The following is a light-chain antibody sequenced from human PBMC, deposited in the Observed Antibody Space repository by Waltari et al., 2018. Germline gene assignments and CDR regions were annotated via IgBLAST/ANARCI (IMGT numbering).Light chain of an antibody. J-gene: IGKJ2*03. V-gene: IGKV1-12*01. CDR3: QQAHSFPYS. CDR2: AGS. Sequence: DIQMTQSPSSVSASVGDIVTITCRASQDINKWLAWFQQTPGKAPKPLIYAGSSLQSGVPSRFSGSGSGADFTLTISTLQPEDSATYYCQQAHSFPYSFGQGTKLEIK. CDR1: QDINKW.